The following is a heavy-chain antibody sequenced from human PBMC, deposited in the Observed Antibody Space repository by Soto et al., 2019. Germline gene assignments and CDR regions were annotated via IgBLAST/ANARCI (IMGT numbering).Heavy chain of an antibody. Sequence: GGALRLSCAGPGFTLCSYLVSWVPPAPGKGLEWVANIKQDGSEKYYVDSVKGRFTISRDNAKNSLYLQMNSLRAEDTAVYYCARVTYDSSGSPYFDYWGQGTLVTVSS. CDR2: IKQDGSEK. V-gene: IGHV3-7*03. J-gene: IGHJ4*02. CDR1: GFTLCSYL. CDR3: ARVTYDSSGSPYFDY. D-gene: IGHD3-22*01.